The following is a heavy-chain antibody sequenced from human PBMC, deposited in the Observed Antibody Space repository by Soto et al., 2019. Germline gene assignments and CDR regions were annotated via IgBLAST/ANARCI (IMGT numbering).Heavy chain of an antibody. CDR3: ARGRHDSSGYVGY. CDR2: IYYSGST. V-gene: IGHV4-31*03. Sequence: PSETLSLTCTVSGVSISSGGYYWSWIRQYPGKGLEWIGYIYYSGSTYYNPSLKSRVTISVDTSKSQFSLKLSSVTAADTAVYYCARGRHDSSGYVGYWGQGTLVTVSS. J-gene: IGHJ4*02. CDR1: GVSISSGGYY. D-gene: IGHD3-22*01.